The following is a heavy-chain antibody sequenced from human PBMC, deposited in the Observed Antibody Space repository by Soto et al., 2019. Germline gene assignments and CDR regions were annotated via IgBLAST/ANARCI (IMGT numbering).Heavy chain of an antibody. CDR3: ASEAIGYCSSTSCSQKFDP. V-gene: IGHV1-46*01. CDR1: GYTFTSYY. J-gene: IGHJ5*02. D-gene: IGHD2-2*01. CDR2: INPSGGST. Sequence: ASVKVSCKASGYTFTSYYMHWVRQAPGQGLEWMGIINPSGGSTSYAQKFQGRVTMTRDTSTSTVYMELSSLRSEDTAVYYCASEAIGYCSSTSCSQKFDPWGQGTLVTVS.